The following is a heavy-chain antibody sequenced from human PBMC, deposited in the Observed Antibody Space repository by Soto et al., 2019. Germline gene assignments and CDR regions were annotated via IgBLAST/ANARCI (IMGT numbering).Heavy chain of an antibody. CDR3: ARGLAMTQYCSGGSCQDFDY. CDR2: INPNSGGT. V-gene: IGHV1-2*04. J-gene: IGHJ4*02. Sequence: GASVKVSCKASGYTFTGYYMHWVRQAPGQGLKWMGWINPNSGGTNYAQKFQGWVTMTRDTSISTAYMELSRLRSDDTAVYYCARGLAMTQYCSGGSCQDFDYWGQGTLVTVSS. CDR1: GYTFTGYY. D-gene: IGHD2-15*01.